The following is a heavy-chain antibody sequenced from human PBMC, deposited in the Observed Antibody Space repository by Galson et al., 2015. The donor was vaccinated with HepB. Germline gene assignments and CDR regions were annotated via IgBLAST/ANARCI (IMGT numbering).Heavy chain of an antibody. V-gene: IGHV3-7*03. CDR1: GFTLSRYW. CDR3: AREIGGPSAA. J-gene: IGHJ5*02. Sequence: SLRLSCAASGFTLSRYWVTWVRQAPGKGLEWVANINQVGSVKYYLDSVKGRFTISRDNAENSVYLQMNSLRADDTAVYYCAREIGGPSAAWGQGTLVTVSS. D-gene: IGHD4-23*01. CDR2: INQVGSVK.